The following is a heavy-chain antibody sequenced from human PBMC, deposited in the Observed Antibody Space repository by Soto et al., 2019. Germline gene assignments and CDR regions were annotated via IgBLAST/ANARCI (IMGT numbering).Heavy chain of an antibody. V-gene: IGHV3-30*18. CDR1: GFTFSSYG. D-gene: IGHD1-26*01. CDR2: ISYDGSNK. Sequence: QVQLVESGGGVVQPGRSLRLSCAASGFTFSSYGMHWVRQAPGKGLEWVAVISYDGSNKYYADSVKGRFTISRDNSKNTLYPQMNSLRAEDTAVYYCAKETSGVFNYWGQGTLVTVSS. J-gene: IGHJ4*02. CDR3: AKETSGVFNY.